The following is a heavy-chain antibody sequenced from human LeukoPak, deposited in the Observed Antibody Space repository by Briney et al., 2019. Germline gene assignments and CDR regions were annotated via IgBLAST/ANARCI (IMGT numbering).Heavy chain of an antibody. CDR1: GFTFTNAW. V-gene: IGHV3-15*01. J-gene: IGHJ4*02. D-gene: IGHD2-21*01. CDR2: IKGKTDAGTI. CDR3: TTGELN. Sequence: GGSLRLSCAASGFTFTNAWMTWVRQAPGKGLEWVGRIKGKTDAGTIDYAAPVKGRFTISRDDSKNTLYLRLSSLKTDDTAVYYCTTGELNWGQGTLVTVSS.